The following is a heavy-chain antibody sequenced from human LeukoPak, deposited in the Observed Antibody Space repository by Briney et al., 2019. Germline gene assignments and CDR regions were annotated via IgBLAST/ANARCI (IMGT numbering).Heavy chain of an antibody. Sequence: SVKVSCKASGYTFTSYGISWVRQAPGQGLEWMGGIIPIFGTANYAQKFQGRVTITADKSTSTAYMELSSLRSEDTAVYYCARRKGPGSDAFDIWGQGTMVTVSS. J-gene: IGHJ3*02. D-gene: IGHD3-10*01. CDR1: GYTFTSYG. CDR2: IIPIFGTA. V-gene: IGHV1-69*06. CDR3: ARRKGPGSDAFDI.